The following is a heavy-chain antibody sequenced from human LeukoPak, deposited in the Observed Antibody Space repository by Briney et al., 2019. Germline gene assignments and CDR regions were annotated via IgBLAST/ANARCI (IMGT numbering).Heavy chain of an antibody. D-gene: IGHD3-22*01. Sequence: PGGSLSLSCAGSGFTFTNYELNWVRQAPGKGLEWVSYISSSGTTIYYADSAKGRFNISRDNAKNSLYLQMNSLRAEDTAVYYCERDNYDSSTPYYFDYWGQGTLVTVSS. CDR2: ISSSGTTI. V-gene: IGHV3-48*03. CDR1: GFTFTNYE. J-gene: IGHJ4*02. CDR3: ERDNYDSSTPYYFDY.